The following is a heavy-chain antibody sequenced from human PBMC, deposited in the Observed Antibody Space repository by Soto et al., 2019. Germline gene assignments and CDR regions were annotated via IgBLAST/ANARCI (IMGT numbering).Heavy chain of an antibody. CDR3: ARLIGNSWLDS. Sequence: PSQPLSLTCAISRDSFSTNNATWDWIRQSPSRDLEWLGRTYYRSKWYNDYTVSVKRRITINPYTSNNQLTRHLNTMTPDNTPVYYCARLIGNSWLDSWGQGTLVTASS. CDR1: RDSFSTNNAT. D-gene: IGHD2-8*01. CDR2: TYYRSKWYN. V-gene: IGHV6-1*01. J-gene: IGHJ5*01.